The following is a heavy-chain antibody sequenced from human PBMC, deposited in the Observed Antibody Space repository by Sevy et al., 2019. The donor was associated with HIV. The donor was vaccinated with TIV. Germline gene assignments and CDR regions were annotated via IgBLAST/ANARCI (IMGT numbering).Heavy chain of an antibody. CDR2: ISYEGSNE. D-gene: IGHD1-1*01. J-gene: IGHJ1*01. Sequence: GGSLRLSCAASGFTFSSFSMHWVRQAPGKGLEWVATISYEGSNEHYADSVKGRFTISRDNSKNALYLQMNSLRAEDTAVYYCALERLSSNVAEYFQNWGQGTLVTVSS. V-gene: IGHV3-30-3*01. CDR3: ALERLSSNVAEYFQN. CDR1: GFTFSSFS.